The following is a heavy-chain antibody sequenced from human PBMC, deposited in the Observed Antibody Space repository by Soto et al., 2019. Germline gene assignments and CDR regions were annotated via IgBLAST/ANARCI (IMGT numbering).Heavy chain of an antibody. J-gene: IGHJ4*02. Sequence: QVQLVQSGAEVKKPGSSVRVSCKASGDTFNFYSINWVRQAPGLGLEWMGRINPILSMSNYAQRFQGRVTMAAGKSTSTGYMELSSLRSEDTAMYYCASSYGSGYRAFDSWGQGALVTVSS. CDR3: ASSYGSGYRAFDS. CDR1: GDTFNFYS. D-gene: IGHD3-10*01. V-gene: IGHV1-69*02. CDR2: INPILSMS.